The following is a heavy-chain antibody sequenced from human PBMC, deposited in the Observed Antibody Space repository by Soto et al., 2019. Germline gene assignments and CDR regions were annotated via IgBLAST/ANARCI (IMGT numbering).Heavy chain of an antibody. CDR3: ARFGLNTADTADFEYFQH. CDR1: GGSISSGGYY. Sequence: SETLSLTCTVSGGSISSGGYYWSWIRQHPGKGLEWIGYIYYSGSTYHNPSLKSRVTISVDTSKNQFSLKLSSVTAADTAVYYCARFGLNTADTADFEYFQHWGQGTLVTVSS. J-gene: IGHJ1*01. CDR2: IYYSGST. V-gene: IGHV4-31*03. D-gene: IGHD3-3*01.